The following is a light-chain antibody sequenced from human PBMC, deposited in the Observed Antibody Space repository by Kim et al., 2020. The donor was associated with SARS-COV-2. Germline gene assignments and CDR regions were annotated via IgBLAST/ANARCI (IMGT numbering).Light chain of an antibody. Sequence: DIQITQSPSSLSASVGDRVTITCRTTQCISSHLNWYQQKPGRAPKLLNSAASTLQGGVPSRFSGSGSETDFTLTISSLQPDDFATYFCQQSYITPFTFGPGTKVDIK. CDR3: QQSYITPFT. CDR2: AAS. CDR1: QCISSH. V-gene: IGKV1-39*01. J-gene: IGKJ3*01.